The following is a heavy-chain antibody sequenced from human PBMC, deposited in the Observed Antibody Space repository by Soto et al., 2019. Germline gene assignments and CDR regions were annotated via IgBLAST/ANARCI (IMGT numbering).Heavy chain of an antibody. J-gene: IGHJ3*02. V-gene: IGHV4-4*07. CDR1: GGSISSYY. CDR3: ARDLAAAGTYAFDI. D-gene: IGHD6-13*01. CDR2: IYTSGSA. Sequence: PSETLSLTCTVSGGSISSYYWSWIRQPAGKGLEWIGRIYTSGSANYNPSLKSRVTMSVDTSKNEFSLNLSSVTAADTAVSYCARDLAAAGTYAFDIWGQGTMVTVSS.